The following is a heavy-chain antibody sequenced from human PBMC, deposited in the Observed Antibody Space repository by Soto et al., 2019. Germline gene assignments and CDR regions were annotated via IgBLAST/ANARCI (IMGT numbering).Heavy chain of an antibody. CDR3: ARETSDYYDSSGAFDI. CDR1: GYTFTGYY. D-gene: IGHD3-22*01. CDR2: INPNSGGT. V-gene: IGHV1-2*02. Sequence: ASVTVSCKASGYTFTGYYMHWVRQAPGQGLEWMGWINPNSGGTNYAQKFQGRVTMTRDTSISTAYMELSRLRSDDTAVYYCARETSDYYDSSGAFDIWGQGTMVTVSS. J-gene: IGHJ3*02.